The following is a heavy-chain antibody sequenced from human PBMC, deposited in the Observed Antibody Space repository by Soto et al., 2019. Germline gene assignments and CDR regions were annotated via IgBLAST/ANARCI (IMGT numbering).Heavy chain of an antibody. V-gene: IGHV3-23*01. J-gene: IGHJ4*02. Sequence: PGGSLRLSCAASGFTFSSYAMSWVRQAPGKGLEWVSAISGSGGSTYYAASVKGRFTISRDNSNNTLYLQMSSLRAEDTAVYYCAKRKYCPSTTCFDYWGQGTQVTVSS. CDR3: AKRKYCPSTTCFDY. D-gene: IGHD2-2*01. CDR1: GFTFSSYA. CDR2: ISGSGGST.